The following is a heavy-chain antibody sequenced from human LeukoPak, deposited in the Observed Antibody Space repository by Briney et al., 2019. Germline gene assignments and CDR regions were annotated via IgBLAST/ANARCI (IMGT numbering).Heavy chain of an antibody. Sequence: SETLSLTCNVSGGSISSYYWSWIRQPPGKELEWIGYIYYSGSTNYNPSLKSRVTISVDTSKNQFSLKLSSVTAADTAVYYCARATYSSGWGTSDYWGQGTLVTVSS. CDR3: ARATYSSGWGTSDY. J-gene: IGHJ4*02. V-gene: IGHV4-59*01. D-gene: IGHD6-19*01. CDR1: GGSISSYY. CDR2: IYYSGST.